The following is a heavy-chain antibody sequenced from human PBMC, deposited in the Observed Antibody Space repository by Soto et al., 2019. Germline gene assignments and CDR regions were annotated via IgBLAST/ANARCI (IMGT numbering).Heavy chain of an antibody. CDR3: ARQYRVCGSYAFDY. CDR2: SYYSGST. V-gene: IGHV4-39*01. Sequence: QLQLQESGPGLVKPSDTLSLTCTVSGGSISRISYYWGWLRQPPGTGLERIGSSYYSGSTYFNPSLKSLVNISVDTSKNQFSLKLSSVTAADTGVYDCARQYRVCGSYAFDYWGQGTLVTVSS. D-gene: IGHD1-26*01. CDR1: GGSISRISYY. J-gene: IGHJ4*02.